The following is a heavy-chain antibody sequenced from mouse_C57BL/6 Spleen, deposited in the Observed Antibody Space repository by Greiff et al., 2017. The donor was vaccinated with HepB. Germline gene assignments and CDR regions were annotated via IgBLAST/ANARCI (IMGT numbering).Heavy chain of an antibody. D-gene: IGHD3-3*01. J-gene: IGHJ3*01. CDR3: AREGLAGPSWFAY. Sequence: EVQRVESGGGLVKPGGSLKLPCAASGFTFSDYGMHWVRQAPEKGLEWVAYISSGSSTIYYADTVKGRFTISRDNAKNTLFLQMTSLRSEDTAMYYCAREGLAGPSWFAYWGQGTLVTVSA. V-gene: IGHV5-17*01. CDR2: ISSGSSTI. CDR1: GFTFSDYG.